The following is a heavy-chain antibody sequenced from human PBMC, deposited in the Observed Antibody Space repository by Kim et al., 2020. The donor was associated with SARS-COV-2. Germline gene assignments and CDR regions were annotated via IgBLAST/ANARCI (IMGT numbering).Heavy chain of an antibody. Sequence: GESLKISCQGSGDSFIKYWIGWVRQKPGKGLEWMGIIYPDDSDTRYSPSFEGQVTISADKSLTTAYLQWSRLEASDTATYYCARFVGASSGWVDYWGQGTLVTVSS. CDR2: IYPDDSDT. CDR1: GDSFIKYW. CDR3: ARFVGASSGWVDY. D-gene: IGHD6-19*01. J-gene: IGHJ4*02. V-gene: IGHV5-51*01.